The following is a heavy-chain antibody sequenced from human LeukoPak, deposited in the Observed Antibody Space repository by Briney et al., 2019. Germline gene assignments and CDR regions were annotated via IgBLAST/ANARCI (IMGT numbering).Heavy chain of an antibody. Sequence: LGESLKISCKGSGYSINNYWIGWVRQMPGKGLEWMGFIYPADSDIRYSPSFQGQVTISADKSISTAYLQWSSLKASDTAIYYCARQEYCSGGSCYTWFDPWGQGTLVIVSS. CDR3: ARQEYCSGGSCYTWFDP. V-gene: IGHV5-51*01. CDR2: IYPADSDI. J-gene: IGHJ5*02. D-gene: IGHD2-15*01. CDR1: GYSINNYW.